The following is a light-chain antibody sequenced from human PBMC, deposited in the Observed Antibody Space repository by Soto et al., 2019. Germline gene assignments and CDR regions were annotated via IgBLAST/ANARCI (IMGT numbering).Light chain of an antibody. V-gene: IGKV3-11*01. CDR2: NAS. Sequence: EIVLTQSPATLSLSPGERATLSCRASQTFGFYLAWYQQNACQAPRLLIYNASNRATGIPARFSGSGSGTDFTLTISSLEPEDFAVYYCQQRSNWPLTFGGGTKVDIK. J-gene: IGKJ4*01. CDR1: QTFGFY. CDR3: QQRSNWPLT.